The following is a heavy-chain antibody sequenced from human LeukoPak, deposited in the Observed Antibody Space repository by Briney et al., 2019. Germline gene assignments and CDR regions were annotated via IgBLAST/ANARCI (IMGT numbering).Heavy chain of an antibody. V-gene: IGHV4-59*08. CDR2: IYYSGST. CDR1: GVSISSYY. CDR3: ARQAVYTMVRGVLSWFDP. J-gene: IGHJ5*02. D-gene: IGHD3-10*01. Sequence: SETLSLTCTVSGVSISSYYWSWIRQPPGKGLEWIGYIYYSGSTNYNPSLKSRVNISVDTSKNQFSLKLSSVTAADTAVYYCARQAVYTMVRGVLSWFDPWGQGTLVTVSS.